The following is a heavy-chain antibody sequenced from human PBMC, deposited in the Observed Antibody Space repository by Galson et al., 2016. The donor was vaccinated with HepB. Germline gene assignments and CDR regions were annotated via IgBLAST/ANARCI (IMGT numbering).Heavy chain of an antibody. CDR1: GFAFSASG. D-gene: IGHD4-11*01. Sequence: SLRLSCAASGFAFSASGMTWVRQAPRKGLEWVAALSTSRGSTDYADSVRGRFTISRDNSKNMLYLQMNSLRAEDSALYYCAKGTTRLGDNWGQGILVAVSS. V-gene: IGHV3-23*01. CDR2: LSTSRGST. J-gene: IGHJ4*02. CDR3: AKGTTRLGDN.